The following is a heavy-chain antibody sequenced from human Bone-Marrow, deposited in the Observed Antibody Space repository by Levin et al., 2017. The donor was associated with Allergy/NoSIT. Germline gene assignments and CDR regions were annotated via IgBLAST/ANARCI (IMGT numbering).Heavy chain of an antibody. CDR1: GFTFSTYA. V-gene: IGHV3-23*01. Sequence: GGSLRLSCAASGFTFSTYAMSWVRQAPGGGLEWVSSISGSSDSTYYADSVKGRFTISRDNSKDTVYLQINSLRAEDTALYYCVKARKTAYQSSFYYYGMDVWGQGTTATVSS. CDR2: ISGSSDST. J-gene: IGHJ6*02. CDR3: VKARKTAYQSSFYYYGMDV. D-gene: IGHD2-21*02.